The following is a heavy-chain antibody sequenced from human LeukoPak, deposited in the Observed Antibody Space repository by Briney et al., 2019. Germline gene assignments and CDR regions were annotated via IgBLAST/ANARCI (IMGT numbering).Heavy chain of an antibody. CDR3: ANLWWFGDLFDY. CDR1: GFTFSSYA. V-gene: IGHV3-23*01. J-gene: IGHJ4*02. D-gene: IGHD3-10*01. CDR2: ISGSGGST. Sequence: GSLRLSCAASGFTFSSYAMSWVRQAPGKGLEWVSAISGSGGSTYYADSVKGRSTISRDNSKNTLYLQMNSLRAEDTAVYYCANLWWFGDLFDYWGQGTLVTVSS.